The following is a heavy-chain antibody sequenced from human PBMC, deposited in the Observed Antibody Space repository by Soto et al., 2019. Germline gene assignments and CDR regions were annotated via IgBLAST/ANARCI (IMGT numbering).Heavy chain of an antibody. CDR1: GYTFTSYG. CDR2: ISAYNGNT. J-gene: IGHJ5*02. V-gene: IGHV1-18*01. Sequence: GASVKVSCKASGYTFTSYGISCVRQAPGQGLEWMGWISAYNGNTSYAQKLQGRVTMTTDTSTSTAYMELRSLRSDDTAVYYCARVKTTGYHNWFDPWGQGILVTLSS. D-gene: IGHD3-9*01. CDR3: ARVKTTGYHNWFDP.